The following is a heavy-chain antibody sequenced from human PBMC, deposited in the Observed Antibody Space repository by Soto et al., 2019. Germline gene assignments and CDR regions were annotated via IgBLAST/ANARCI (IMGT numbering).Heavy chain of an antibody. CDR1: GYTFTSCG. V-gene: IGHV1-18*01. D-gene: IGHD2-2*01. CDR3: ARLYCSSTSCSTGYGMDV. J-gene: IGHJ6*04. Sequence: ASVKVSCKASGYTFTSCGISWVRQAPGQGLEWMGWISAYNGNTNYAQKLQGRVTMTTDTSTSTAYMELRSLRSDDTAVYYCARLYCSSTSCSTGYGMDVWGKGTTVTVSS. CDR2: ISAYNGNT.